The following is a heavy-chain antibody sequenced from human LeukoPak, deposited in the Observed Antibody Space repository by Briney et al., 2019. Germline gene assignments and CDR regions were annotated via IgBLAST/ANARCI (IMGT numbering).Heavy chain of an antibody. CDR3: ARARVLWFGESKFDY. J-gene: IGHJ4*02. D-gene: IGHD3-10*01. Sequence: GGSLRLSCAASGFTFSSYWMTWVRQTPGKGLEWVANINQDGSEKYHVDSVKGRFTISRDNAKNSLYLQMNSLRAEDTAVYYCARARVLWFGESKFDYWGREPWSPCPQ. CDR2: INQDGSEK. CDR1: GFTFSSYW. V-gene: IGHV3-7*03.